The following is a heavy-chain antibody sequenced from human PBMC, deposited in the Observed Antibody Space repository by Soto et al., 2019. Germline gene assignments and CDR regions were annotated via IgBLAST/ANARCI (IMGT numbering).Heavy chain of an antibody. CDR3: ASTKYDSSAYYYWSLGL. D-gene: IGHD3-22*01. CDR2: IIPIFGTA. CDR1: GDTFRNYA. J-gene: IGHJ2*01. Sequence: SVKVSCKASGDTFRNYAISWVRQAPGQGLEWMGGIIPIFGTANYAQKFQGRVTITADTSANTVYLELSSLRSEDTAVYYCASTKYDSSAYYYWSLGLWGRGTMVTVSS. V-gene: IGHV1-69*06.